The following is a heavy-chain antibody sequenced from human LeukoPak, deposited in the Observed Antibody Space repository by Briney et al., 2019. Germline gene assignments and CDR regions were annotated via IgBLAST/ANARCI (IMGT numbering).Heavy chain of an antibody. J-gene: IGHJ3*02. CDR3: ATGGRDSSGYYLDAFDI. Sequence: SVKVSCKASGGTFSSYAISWVRQAPGQGLEWMGGIIPIFGTANYAQKFQGRVTITTDESTSTAYMELSSLRSEDTAVYCCATGGRDSSGYYLDAFDIWGQGTMVTVSS. CDR1: GGTFSSYA. CDR2: IIPIFGTA. V-gene: IGHV1-69*05. D-gene: IGHD3-22*01.